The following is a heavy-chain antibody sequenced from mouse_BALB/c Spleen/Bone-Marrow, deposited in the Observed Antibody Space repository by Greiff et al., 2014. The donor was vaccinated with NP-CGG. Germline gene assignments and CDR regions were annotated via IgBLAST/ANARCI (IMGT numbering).Heavy chain of an antibody. CDR3: ARFPFYYGSSFYYFDY. CDR2: IAPGSGST. Sequence: DLVKPGASVKLSCKASGYTFTSYWINGIKQRPGQGLEWIGRIAPGSGSTYYNEMFKGKATLTVDTSSSTAYIQLSSLSSEDSAVYFCARFPFYYGSSFYYFDYWGQGTTLTVSS. J-gene: IGHJ2*01. D-gene: IGHD1-1*01. CDR1: GYTFTSYW. V-gene: IGHV1S41*01.